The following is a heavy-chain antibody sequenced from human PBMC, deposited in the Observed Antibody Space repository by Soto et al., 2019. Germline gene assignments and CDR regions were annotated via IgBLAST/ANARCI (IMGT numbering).Heavy chain of an antibody. Sequence: PGGSLRLSCAASGFTFSSYSMNWVRQAPGKGLEWVSYISSSSTIYYADSVKGRFTISRDNAKNSLYLQMNSLRAEDTAVYYCARHPERIAQIGWFDSWGQGTLVTVSS. J-gene: IGHJ5*01. D-gene: IGHD6-13*01. CDR3: ARHPERIAQIGWFDS. CDR1: GFTFSSYS. V-gene: IGHV3-48*01. CDR2: ISSSSTI.